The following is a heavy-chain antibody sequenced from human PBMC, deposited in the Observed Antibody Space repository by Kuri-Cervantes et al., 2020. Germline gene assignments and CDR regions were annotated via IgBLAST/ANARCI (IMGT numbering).Heavy chain of an antibody. CDR1: RYTFTSYY. D-gene: IGHD3-10*01. CDR2: ISAYNGNT. CDR3: ARVRLVRGVIMYGTAFDY. V-gene: IGHV1-18*04. Sequence: ASVKVSCKASRYTFTSYYIHWLRQAPGQGLEWMGWISAYNGNTNYAQKLQGRVTMTTDTSTSTAYMELRSLRSDDTAVYYCARVRLVRGVIMYGTAFDYWGQGTLVTVSS. J-gene: IGHJ4*02.